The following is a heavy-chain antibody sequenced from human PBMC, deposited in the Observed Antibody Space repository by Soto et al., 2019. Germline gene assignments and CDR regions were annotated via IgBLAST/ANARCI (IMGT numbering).Heavy chain of an antibody. CDR3: ARDYYLHLDP. J-gene: IGHJ5*02. V-gene: IGHV3-30*07. D-gene: IGHD3-10*01. Sequence: SAKGRFTISRDNSKNTLYLQMNSLRAEDTAVYYCARDYYLHLDPWGQGTLVTVSS.